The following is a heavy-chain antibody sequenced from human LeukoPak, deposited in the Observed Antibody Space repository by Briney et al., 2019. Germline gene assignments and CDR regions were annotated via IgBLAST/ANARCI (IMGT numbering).Heavy chain of an antibody. J-gene: IGHJ4*02. CDR3: ASQTSGSYFSPIHY. CDR2: ISSSSSFI. CDR1: GFTFSSYS. D-gene: IGHD1-26*01. Sequence: GGSLRLSCAXSGFTFSSYSMKWVRQAPGKGLEWVSSISSSSSFIYYADSVKGRFTISRDNAKNSLYLQMNSLRAEDTAVYYCASQTSGSYFSPIHYWGQGTLVTVSS. V-gene: IGHV3-21*01.